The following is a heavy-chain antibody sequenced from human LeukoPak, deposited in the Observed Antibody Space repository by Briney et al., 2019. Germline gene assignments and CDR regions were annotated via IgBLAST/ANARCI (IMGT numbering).Heavy chain of an antibody. CDR3: ARLVTAKYWYFDL. CDR1: GGSISSYY. CDR2: IYYSGST. D-gene: IGHD5-18*01. J-gene: IGHJ2*01. V-gene: IGHV4-59*08. Sequence: SETLSLTCSVSGGSISSYYWNFIRQPPGKGLEWIGNIYYSGSTNYNPSLKSRVTISVDTSKNQFSLKLSSVTAADTAVYYCARLVTAKYWYFDLWGRGTLVTVSS.